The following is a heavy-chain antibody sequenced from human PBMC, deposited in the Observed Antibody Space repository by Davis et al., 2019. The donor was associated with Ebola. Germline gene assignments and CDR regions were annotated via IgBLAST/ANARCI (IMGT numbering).Heavy chain of an antibody. CDR3: ARDMGMVQEANWFDP. D-gene: IGHD3-10*01. J-gene: IGHJ5*02. CDR2: IIPIFGTA. CDR1: GGTFSSYA. V-gene: IGHV1-69*06. Sequence: AASVKVSCKASGGTFSSYAISWVRQAPGQGLEWMGGIIPIFGTANYAQKFQGRVTITADKSTSTAYMELRSLRSDDTAVYYCARDMGMVQEANWFDPWGQGTLVTVSS.